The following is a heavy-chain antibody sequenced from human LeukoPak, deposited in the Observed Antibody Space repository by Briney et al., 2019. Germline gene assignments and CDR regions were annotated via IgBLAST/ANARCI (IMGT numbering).Heavy chain of an antibody. Sequence: GASVKVSCKGSGYSFTNYAMNWVRQAPGQGLEWMGWINTNTGNPTYAQGFTGRFVFSLDTSVSTAYLQISSLKAEDTAVYYCARVRLGTILSFDYWGQGTLVTVSS. CDR2: INTNTGNP. CDR3: ARVRLGTILSFDY. J-gene: IGHJ4*02. D-gene: IGHD7-27*01. CDR1: GYSFTNYA. V-gene: IGHV7-4-1*02.